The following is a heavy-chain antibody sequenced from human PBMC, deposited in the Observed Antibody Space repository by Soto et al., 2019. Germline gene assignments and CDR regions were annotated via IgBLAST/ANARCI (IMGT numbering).Heavy chain of an antibody. Sequence: QVQLVESGGGVVQPGRSLRLSCAASGFTFSSYGMHWVRQAPGKGLEWVAIISYDGSKKYYADSVKGRFTISRDNSKNTVDLQMNSLRAEDTAVYYCAKDAGGDYYGMDVWGQWTTVTVSS. J-gene: IGHJ6*02. CDR3: AKDAGGDYYGMDV. V-gene: IGHV3-30*18. CDR1: GFTFSSYG. D-gene: IGHD1-26*01. CDR2: ISYDGSKK.